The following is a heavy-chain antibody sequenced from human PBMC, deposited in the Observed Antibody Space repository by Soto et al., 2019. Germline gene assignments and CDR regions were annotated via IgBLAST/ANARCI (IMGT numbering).Heavy chain of an antibody. CDR2: TYHSGST. J-gene: IGHJ4*02. Sequence: SETLSLTCAVSGGSISSGGYSWSWIRQPPGKGLEWIGYTYHSGSTYYNPSLKSRVTISVDRSKNQFSLKLSSVTAADTAVYYCAGGIAARPLGYWGQGTLVTVSS. CDR3: AGGIAARPLGY. D-gene: IGHD6-6*01. V-gene: IGHV4-30-2*01. CDR1: GGSISSGGYS.